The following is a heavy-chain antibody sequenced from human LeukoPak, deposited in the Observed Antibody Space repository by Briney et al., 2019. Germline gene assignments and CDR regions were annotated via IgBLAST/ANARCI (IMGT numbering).Heavy chain of an antibody. CDR3: ARDRYSSGWDDFDY. CDR2: IKQDGSET. D-gene: IGHD6-19*01. Sequence: GGSLRLSCAASGFTFNTYWMTWVRQAPGKGLEWVTNIKQDGSETYYVDSVRGRFTISRDNAKNSLYLQMNSLRAEDTAVYYCARDRYSSGWDDFDYWGQGTLVTVSS. V-gene: IGHV3-7*01. J-gene: IGHJ4*02. CDR1: GFTFNTYW.